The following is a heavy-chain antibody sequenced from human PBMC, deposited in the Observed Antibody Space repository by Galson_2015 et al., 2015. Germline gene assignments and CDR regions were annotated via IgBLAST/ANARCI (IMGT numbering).Heavy chain of an antibody. Sequence: SLRLSCAASGFTFTTYSFHWVRQAPGKGLQWVAVISHDGSNKYYADSVKGRFTISRDNSKNTLYLQMNSLRGEDTAVYYCARPDTAMLGKAFDLWGRGTMVSVSA. V-gene: IGHV3-30-3*01. J-gene: IGHJ3*01. D-gene: IGHD5-18*01. CDR1: GFTFTTYS. CDR3: ARPDTAMLGKAFDL. CDR2: ISHDGSNK.